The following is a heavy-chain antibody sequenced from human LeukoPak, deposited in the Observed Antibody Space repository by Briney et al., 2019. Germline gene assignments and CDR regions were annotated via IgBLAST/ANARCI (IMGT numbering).Heavy chain of an antibody. J-gene: IGHJ4*02. CDR3: AKAKKYCSGGSCYYFDY. CDR1: GFTFSSYA. Sequence: GGSLRLSCAASGFTFSSYAMSWVRQAPGKGLEWVSAISGSGGSTYYADSVKGRFTISRDNSKNMLYLQMNSLRAEDTAVYYCAKAKKYCSGGSCYYFDYWGQGTLVTVSS. D-gene: IGHD2-15*01. CDR2: ISGSGGST. V-gene: IGHV3-23*01.